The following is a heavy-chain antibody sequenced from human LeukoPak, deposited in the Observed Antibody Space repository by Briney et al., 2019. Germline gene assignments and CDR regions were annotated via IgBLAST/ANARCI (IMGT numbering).Heavy chain of an antibody. CDR3: ARDIGSSTPRGDF. CDR1: GGSISSSNW. Sequence: PSGTLSLTCAVSGGSISSSNWWSWVRQPPGKGLEWIGEIYHSGSTNYNPSLKSRVTISVDKSKNHFSLNLSSVTAADTAMYYCARDIGSSTPRGDFWGQGTLVTVSS. J-gene: IGHJ4*02. D-gene: IGHD2-15*01. V-gene: IGHV4-4*02. CDR2: IYHSGST.